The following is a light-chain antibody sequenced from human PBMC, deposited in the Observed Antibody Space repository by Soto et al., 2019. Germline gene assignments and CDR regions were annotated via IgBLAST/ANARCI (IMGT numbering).Light chain of an antibody. CDR2: DAS. J-gene: IGKJ1*01. V-gene: IGKV3-15*01. CDR3: KKINTGPWL. CDR1: GSVGSN. Sequence: EIVITQSPATLSVSPCEGATLSVRASGSVGSNLAWYQKKPGQPPRFLIYDASLRETGVPPRFRGSGPGTEFTPPFRTRRSEDFAIYSCKKINTGPWLFGQGPRWIS.